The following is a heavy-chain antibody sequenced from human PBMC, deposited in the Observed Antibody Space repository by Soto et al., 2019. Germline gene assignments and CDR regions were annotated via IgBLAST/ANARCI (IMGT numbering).Heavy chain of an antibody. V-gene: IGHV4-30-4*01. J-gene: IGHJ3*02. CDR3: ARDQGWSYVAFDI. CDR1: GGSINSGDYY. Sequence: PSETLSLTCTVSGGSINSGDYYWTWVRQPPGKGLEWIGNIFHSGSTYYTPSLQSRVTISLDTSKNQFSLKLSSVTAADTAVYYCARDQGWSYVAFDIWGQGTVVTVSS. D-gene: IGHD1-26*01. CDR2: IFHSGST.